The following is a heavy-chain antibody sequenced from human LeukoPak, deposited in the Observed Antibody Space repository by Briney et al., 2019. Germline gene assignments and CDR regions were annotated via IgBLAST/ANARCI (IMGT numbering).Heavy chain of an antibody. J-gene: IGHJ5*02. Sequence: GASVKVSCKASGGTFSSYAISWVRQAPGQGLEWMGGITPIFGTANYAQKFQGRVTITTDESTSTAYMELSSLRSEDTAVYYCARVEGSAALHLGWFDPWGQGTLVTVSS. CDR2: ITPIFGTA. CDR3: ARVEGSAALHLGWFDP. V-gene: IGHV1-69*05. CDR1: GGTFSSYA. D-gene: IGHD6-13*01.